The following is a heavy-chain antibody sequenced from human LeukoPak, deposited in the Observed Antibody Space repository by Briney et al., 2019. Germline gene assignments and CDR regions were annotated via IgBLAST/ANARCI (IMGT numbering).Heavy chain of an antibody. V-gene: IGHV3-21*01. CDR3: ARGTSLMTRTNRVVDY. CDR1: GFTFSSYS. Sequence: GGSLRLSCAASGFTFSSYSMNWVRQAPGKGLEWVSSISSSDTYIYHADSVKGRFTISRDNAKNSLYLQMNSLRVEDTAVYFCARGTSLMTRTNRVVDYWGQGTLVTVSS. J-gene: IGHJ4*02. D-gene: IGHD1-7*01. CDR2: ISSSDTYI.